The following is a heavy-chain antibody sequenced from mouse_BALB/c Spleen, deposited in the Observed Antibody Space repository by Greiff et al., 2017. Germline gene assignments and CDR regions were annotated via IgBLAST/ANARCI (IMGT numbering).Heavy chain of an antibody. Sequence: VQLKESGPELVKPGASVKMSCKASGYTFTSYVMHWVKQKPGQGLEWIGYINPYNDGTKYNEKFKGKATLTSDKSSSTAYMELSSLTSEDSAVYYCAREGIYYGNYGAMDYWGQGTSVTVSS. J-gene: IGHJ4*01. V-gene: IGHV1-14*01. CDR1: GYTFTSYV. D-gene: IGHD2-1*01. CDR2: INPYNDGT. CDR3: AREGIYYGNYGAMDY.